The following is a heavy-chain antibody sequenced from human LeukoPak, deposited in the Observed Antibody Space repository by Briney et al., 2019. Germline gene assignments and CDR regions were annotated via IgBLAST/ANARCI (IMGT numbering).Heavy chain of an antibody. CDR3: TRDGPRYSSSWYNWFDP. V-gene: IGHV3-49*03. CDR2: IRSKAYGGTT. Sequence: GGSLRLSCAASGFTFSSYAMSWFRQAPGKGLEWVGFIRSKAYGGTTEYAASVKGRFTISRDDSKSIAYLQMNSLKTEDTAVYYCTRDGPRYSSSWYNWFDPWGQGTLVTVSS. J-gene: IGHJ5*02. CDR1: GFTFSSYA. D-gene: IGHD6-13*01.